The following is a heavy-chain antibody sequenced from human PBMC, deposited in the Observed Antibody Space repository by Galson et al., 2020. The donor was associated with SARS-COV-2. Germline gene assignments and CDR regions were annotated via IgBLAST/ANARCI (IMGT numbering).Heavy chain of an antibody. J-gene: IGHJ4*02. CDR1: GFTSTASA. V-gene: IGHV1-58*01. CDR2: IVVGSGKT. D-gene: IGHD6-6*01. CDR3: AAFVARPVY. Sequence: SVKVSCKASGFTSTASAVQWVRQARGQRLEWIGWIVVGSGKTNYAQKFHERVTITRDMSISTAYMELSSLRYEDTAVYYCAAFVARPVYWGQGTLVTVSS.